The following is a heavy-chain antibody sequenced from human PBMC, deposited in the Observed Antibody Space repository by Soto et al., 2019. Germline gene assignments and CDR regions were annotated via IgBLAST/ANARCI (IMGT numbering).Heavy chain of an antibody. D-gene: IGHD3-10*01. CDR3: ARAPRGEGSGTGYYYYMDV. V-gene: IGHV3-21*01. Sequence: GGSLRLSCAASGFTFSSYSMNWVRQAPGKGLEWVSSISSSSSYIYYADSVKGRFTISRDNAKNSLYLQMNSLRAEDTAVYYCARAPRGEGSGTGYYYYMDVWGKGTTVTVSS. J-gene: IGHJ6*03. CDR2: ISSSSSYI. CDR1: GFTFSSYS.